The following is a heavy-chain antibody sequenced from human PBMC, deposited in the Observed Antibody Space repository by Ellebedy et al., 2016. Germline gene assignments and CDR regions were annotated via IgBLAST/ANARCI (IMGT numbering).Heavy chain of an antibody. D-gene: IGHD3-22*01. CDR1: GGSFSGYY. CDR3: ARVYSGDSSGSFDY. CDR2: IYHSGST. J-gene: IGHJ4*02. V-gene: IGHV4-38-2*01. Sequence: SETLSLTCAVYGGSFSGYYWGWIRQPPGKGLEWIGSIYHSGSTYYNPSLKSRVTISVDTSKNQFSLKLSSVTAADTAVYYCARVYSGDSSGSFDYWGQGTLVTVSS.